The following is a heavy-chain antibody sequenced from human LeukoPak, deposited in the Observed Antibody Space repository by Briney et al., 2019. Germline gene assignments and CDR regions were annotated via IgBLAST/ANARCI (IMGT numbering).Heavy chain of an antibody. J-gene: IGHJ4*02. CDR3: ARHGGSGSFDY. V-gene: IGHV4-59*08. D-gene: IGHD3-3*01. Sequence: SETPSLTCTVSGGSISSYYWSWIRQPPGKGLEWIGYSYYSGSTTPHPSLKSRVTISVDTSKNQFSLRLRSVTAADTAVYYCARHGGSGSFDYWGQGTLVTVSS. CDR2: SYYSGST. CDR1: GGSISSYY.